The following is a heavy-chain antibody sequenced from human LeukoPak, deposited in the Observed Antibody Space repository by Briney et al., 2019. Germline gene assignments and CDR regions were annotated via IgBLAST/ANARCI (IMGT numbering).Heavy chain of an antibody. J-gene: IGHJ3*01. Sequence: GESLKISFKDSGYLFTSYWIAWVRQRPGEGLEWMGIIYPGDSATRYSPSFQGQVTISADTSINTAYLHWSSLKASDTAIYYCARQDGSGTYDAFDVWGQGTMVTV. CDR1: GYLFTSYW. CDR3: ARQDGSGTYDAFDV. D-gene: IGHD3-10*01. V-gene: IGHV5-51*01. CDR2: IYPGDSAT.